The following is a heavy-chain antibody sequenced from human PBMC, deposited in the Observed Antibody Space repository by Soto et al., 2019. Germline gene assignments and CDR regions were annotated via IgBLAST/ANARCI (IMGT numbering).Heavy chain of an antibody. Sequence: SETLSLTCVVSGVSLSDYFWSWIRQPPGMALEWIGEINHLGSINYNPSLKSRVTMSVDTSKNQFSLTLNSVTAADTATYYCARGGISHWAYFYYMDVWDRGTTVTVSS. CDR2: INHLGSI. CDR1: GVSLSDYF. V-gene: IGHV4-34*01. J-gene: IGHJ6*03. CDR3: ARGGISHWAYFYYMDV. D-gene: IGHD2-21*01.